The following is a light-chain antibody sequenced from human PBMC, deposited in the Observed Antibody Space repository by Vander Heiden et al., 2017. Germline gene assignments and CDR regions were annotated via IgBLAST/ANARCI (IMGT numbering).Light chain of an antibody. Sequence: SSELTQPRSVSVALGQTARITCGGNNIGSNNVHWYQQKPGQAPVLVIYRDSNRPSGIPERFSGSNSGNTATLTISRAQAGDEADYYCQVWDSSTGGVFGGGTKLTVL. J-gene: IGLJ2*01. V-gene: IGLV3-9*01. CDR2: RDS. CDR3: QVWDSSTGGV. CDR1: NIGSNN.